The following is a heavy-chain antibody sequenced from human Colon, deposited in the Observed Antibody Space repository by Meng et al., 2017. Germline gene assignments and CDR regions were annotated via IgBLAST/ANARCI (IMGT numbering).Heavy chain of an antibody. V-gene: IGHV3-30*01. D-gene: IGHD1-7*01. CDR1: GSTVSVYD. J-gene: IGHJ4*02. CDR3: ARGWNYGDY. CDR2: MSSDGTKR. Sequence: GGSLRLSCVVSGSTVSVYDMHWVRQAPGQGLEWVAVMSSDGTKRFYADSVKGRITISRDNAKNTLDLQINSLRAEDTAVYYCARGWNYGDYWGQGTLVTVSS.